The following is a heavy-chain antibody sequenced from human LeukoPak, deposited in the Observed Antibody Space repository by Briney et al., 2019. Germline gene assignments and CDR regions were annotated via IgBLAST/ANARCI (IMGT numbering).Heavy chain of an antibody. CDR3: ARGNEWSFDY. J-gene: IGHJ4*02. CDR2: IKDDGSEK. CDR1: GFTFSGYW. D-gene: IGHD3-3*01. Sequence: GGSLRLSCVASGFTFSGYWITWVRRAPGKGLEWVANIKDDGSEKYYVDSVKGRFTISRDNAKNSLYLQMNSLRAEDTAVYACARGNEWSFDYWAQGTLVTVSS. V-gene: IGHV3-7*02.